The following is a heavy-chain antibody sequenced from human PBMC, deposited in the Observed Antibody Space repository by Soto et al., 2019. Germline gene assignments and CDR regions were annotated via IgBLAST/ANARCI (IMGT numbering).Heavy chain of an antibody. CDR2: IYYSGST. CDR3: ARASTVTTLKFDY. Sequence: SETLSLTCTVSGGSISSYYWRWIRQPPGKGLEWIGYIYYSGSTNYNPSLKSRVTISVDTSKNQFSLKLSSVTAADTAVYYCARASTVTTLKFDYWGQGTLVTVS. CDR1: GGSISSYY. V-gene: IGHV4-59*01. D-gene: IGHD4-17*01. J-gene: IGHJ4*02.